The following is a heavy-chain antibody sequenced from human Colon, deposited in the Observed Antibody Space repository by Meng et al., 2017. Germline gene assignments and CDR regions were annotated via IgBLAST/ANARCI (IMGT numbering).Heavy chain of an antibody. CDR3: ARCQLANRGWFDS. CDR1: GYTFSNYY. CDR2: INPNGGAT. Sequence: QVQLVQSGAEVKKPGPSVTVSCKASGYTFSNYYIPWVRQAPGQGLEWVGIINPNGGATSYAQKFRGRVTMTRDSSTSTVYMELSSLRSEDTAVYFCARCQLANRGWFDSWGQGTLVTVSS. J-gene: IGHJ5*01. D-gene: IGHD2/OR15-2a*01. V-gene: IGHV1-46*01.